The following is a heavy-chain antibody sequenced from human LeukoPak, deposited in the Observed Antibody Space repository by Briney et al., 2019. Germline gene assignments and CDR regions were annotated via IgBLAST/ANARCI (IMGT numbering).Heavy chain of an antibody. CDR1: GFTVSSSY. CDR3: ARKTPRFGDYGY. CDR2: IYSAGST. J-gene: IGHJ4*02. V-gene: IGHV3-66*01. Sequence: GGSLRLSCAASGFTVSSSYMSWVRQAPGKGLEWVTLIYSAGSTYYADSVKGRFTISRDNSKNTLYLQMNSLRAEDTAVYYCARKTPRFGDYGYWGQGTLVTVSS. D-gene: IGHD2-15*01.